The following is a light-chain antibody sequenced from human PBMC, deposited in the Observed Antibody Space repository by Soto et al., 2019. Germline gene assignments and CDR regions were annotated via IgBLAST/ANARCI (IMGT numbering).Light chain of an antibody. Sequence: DIQMTQSPSSLSASVGARVTITCRASQGIRNALGWYQQKPGQAPKRLIYAASSLQSGVPSRFSGSGSGTEFTLTISSLQPEDFATYYCLQHNSYPYTFGQGTKLEIK. V-gene: IGKV1-17*01. CDR1: QGIRNA. CDR2: AAS. CDR3: LQHNSYPYT. J-gene: IGKJ2*01.